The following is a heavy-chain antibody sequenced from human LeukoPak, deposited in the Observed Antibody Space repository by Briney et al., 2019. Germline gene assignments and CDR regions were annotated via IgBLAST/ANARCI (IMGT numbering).Heavy chain of an antibody. V-gene: IGHV1-8*02. CDR1: GYTFTSYA. CDR3: ARAGRLPAYYFDY. Sequence: ASVKVSCKASGYTFTSYAMHWVRQAPGQRLEWMGWMNPNSGNTGYAQKFQGRVTMTRNTSISTAYMELSSLRSEDTAVYYCARAGRLPAYYFDYWGQGTLVTVSS. D-gene: IGHD2-15*01. CDR2: MNPNSGNT. J-gene: IGHJ4*02.